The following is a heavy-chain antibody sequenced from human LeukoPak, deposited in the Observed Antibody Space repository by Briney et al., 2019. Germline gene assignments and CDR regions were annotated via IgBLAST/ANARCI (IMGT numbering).Heavy chain of an antibody. V-gene: IGHV5-51*01. J-gene: IGHJ3*02. CDR3: ARPGCSGGSCFPYDAFDI. Sequence: GESLKISCKGFGYSFTSYWIGWVRQMPGKGLEWMGIIYPGDSDTRYSPSFQGQVTISADKSISTAYLPWSSLKASDTAMYCCARPGCSGGSCFPYDAFDIWGQGTMVTVSS. CDR2: IYPGDSDT. D-gene: IGHD2-15*01. CDR1: GYSFTSYW.